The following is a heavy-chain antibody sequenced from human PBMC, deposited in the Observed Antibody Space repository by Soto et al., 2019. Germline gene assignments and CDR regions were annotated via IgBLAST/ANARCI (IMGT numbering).Heavy chain of an antibody. D-gene: IGHD7-27*01. J-gene: IGHJ4*02. Sequence: LSLTCTVSGGSFTGHFWSWVRQPPGEGLERIGEVSHSGNTKYYPSLRSRVTLSVDSSKNQIPLALTSVTAADTAVYYCARAKFESTGWHQFDIWGQGTLVTVSS. CDR2: VSHSGNT. V-gene: IGHV4-34*01. CDR1: GGSFTGHF. CDR3: ARAKFESTGWHQFDI.